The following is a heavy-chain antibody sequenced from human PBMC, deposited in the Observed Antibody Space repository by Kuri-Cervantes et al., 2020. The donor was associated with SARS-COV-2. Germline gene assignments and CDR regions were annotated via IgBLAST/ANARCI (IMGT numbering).Heavy chain of an antibody. D-gene: IGHD2-2*02. J-gene: IGHJ2*01. Sequence: ASVKVSCKASGYSFSSYDINWVRQATGQGLEWMGWMNPNSSNTGYAQKFQGRVTMTRNTSISTAYMELSSLRSEDTAVYYCAREGVVPAAISPYWYFDLWGRGTLVTVSS. CDR1: GYSFSSYD. CDR3: AREGVVPAAISPYWYFDL. V-gene: IGHV1-8*01. CDR2: MNPNSSNT.